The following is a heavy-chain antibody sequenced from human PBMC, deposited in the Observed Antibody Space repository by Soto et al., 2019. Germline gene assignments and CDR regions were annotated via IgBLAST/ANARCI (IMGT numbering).Heavy chain of an antibody. J-gene: IGHJ6*03. CDR1: GYTFTSYD. CDR3: ARGYCSGGSCSPFVALSYYYYMDV. D-gene: IGHD2-15*01. CDR2: MNPNSGNT. Sequence: QVQLVQSGAEVKKPGASVKVSCKASGYTFTSYDINWVRQATGQGLEWMGWMNPNSGNTVYAQKFQGRGTMTRNTYISTAYMELSILRSEDTAVYYCARGYCSGGSCSPFVALSYYYYMDVWGKGTTVTVSS. V-gene: IGHV1-8*01.